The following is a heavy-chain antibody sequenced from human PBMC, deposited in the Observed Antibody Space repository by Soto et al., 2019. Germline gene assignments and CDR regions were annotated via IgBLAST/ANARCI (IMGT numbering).Heavy chain of an antibody. CDR3: VRPSGYYDSSGYYDS. CDR1: GGSFSGYC. J-gene: IGHJ5*01. D-gene: IGHD3-22*01. V-gene: IGHV1-69*02. CDR2: IIPIFGIA. Sequence: GASVKVCCEAAGGSFSGYCSCWLRQAPTHAVNRMGRIIPIFGIANHPPQFTGRVTITADNTTSTAYMEQSSLRSEDTAVYSCVRPSGYYDSSGYYDSWGQATLVT.